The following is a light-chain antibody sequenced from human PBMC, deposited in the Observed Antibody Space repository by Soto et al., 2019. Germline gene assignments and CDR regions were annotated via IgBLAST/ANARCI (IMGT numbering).Light chain of an antibody. J-gene: IGLJ2*01. CDR2: SSN. CDR3: AAWDDSLKVPV. V-gene: IGLV1-44*01. Sequence: QTVVTQSPSASGTPGQRVSISCSGSSSNIGGNSVHWYQHLPGTAPKLLIYSSNQRPSGVPDRFSGSKSGTSASLAISGLQSEDEADYYCAAWDDSLKVPVFGRGTKLTVL. CDR1: SSNIGGNS.